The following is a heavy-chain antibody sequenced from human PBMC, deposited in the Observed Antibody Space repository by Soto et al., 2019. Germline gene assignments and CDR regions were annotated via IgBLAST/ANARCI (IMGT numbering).Heavy chain of an antibody. J-gene: IGHJ5*02. CDR1: GGSFSGYY. V-gene: IGHV4-34*01. CDR2: INHSGST. D-gene: IGHD3-10*01. Sequence: PSETLSLTCAVYGGSFSGYYWSWIRQPPGKGLEWIGEINHSGSTNYNPSLKSRVTISVDTSKNQFSLKLSSVTAADTAVYYCARVVHGATLLGPWGQGTLVTVS. CDR3: ARVVHGATLLGP.